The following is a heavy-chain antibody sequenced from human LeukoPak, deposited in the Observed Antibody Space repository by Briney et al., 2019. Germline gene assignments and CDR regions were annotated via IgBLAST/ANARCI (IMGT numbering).Heavy chain of an antibody. J-gene: IGHJ4*02. D-gene: IGHD2-21*02. CDR3: AREKGDYYFDH. Sequence: GGSLRLSCAASGFTVSSNYISWVPQAPGKGLEWVSVNYSGGSTYYADSVKGRFTISRDNSKNTQYHQMNSLRAEDTAVYYCAREKGDYYFDHWGQGTLVTVSS. CDR2: NYSGGST. V-gene: IGHV3-53*01. CDR1: GFTVSSNY.